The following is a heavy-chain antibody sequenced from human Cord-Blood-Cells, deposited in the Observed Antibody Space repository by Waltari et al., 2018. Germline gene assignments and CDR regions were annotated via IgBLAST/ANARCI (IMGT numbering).Heavy chain of an antibody. D-gene: IGHD6-13*01. CDR1: GGSISSGGYY. CDR3: ARASSSWYRWFDP. CDR2: IYYSGST. Sequence: QVQLQESGPGLVKPSQTLSLTCTVPGGSISSGGYYWSWIRQHPGKGLEWIGYIYYSGSTYYNPSLKSRVTISVDTSKNQFSLKLSSVTAADTAVYYCARASSSWYRWFDPWGQGTLVTVSS. J-gene: IGHJ5*02. V-gene: IGHV4-31*03.